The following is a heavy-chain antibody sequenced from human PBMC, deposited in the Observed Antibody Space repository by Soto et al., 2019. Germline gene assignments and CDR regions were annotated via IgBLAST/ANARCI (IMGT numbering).Heavy chain of an antibody. D-gene: IGHD2-21*02. V-gene: IGHV3-23*01. CDR2: MTGSGGDI. Sequence: GGSLRLSCAASGFTFSIYAMMWVRQPPGKGQEWVAGMTGSGGDIRYADSVKGRFTISKDNSKNTLYLQMNSLRAEDTAMYYCAKDAVYGDGLWLAANWGQGTLVTVSS. J-gene: IGHJ4*02. CDR3: AKDAVYGDGLWLAAN. CDR1: GFTFSIYA.